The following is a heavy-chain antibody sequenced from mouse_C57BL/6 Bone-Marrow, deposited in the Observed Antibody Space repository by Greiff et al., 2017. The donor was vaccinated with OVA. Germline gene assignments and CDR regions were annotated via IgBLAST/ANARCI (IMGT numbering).Heavy chain of an antibody. CDR3: ARYSNYGYFDV. D-gene: IGHD2-5*01. CDR1: GYAFSSSW. V-gene: IGHV1-82*01. J-gene: IGHJ1*03. CDR2: IYPGDGDT. Sequence: QVQLKGSGPELVKPGASVTISCKASGYAFSSSWMNWVKQRPGKGLEWIGRIYPGDGDTNYNGKFKGKATLTADKSSSTAYMQLSSLTSEDSAVYFCARYSNYGYFDVWGTGTTVTVSS.